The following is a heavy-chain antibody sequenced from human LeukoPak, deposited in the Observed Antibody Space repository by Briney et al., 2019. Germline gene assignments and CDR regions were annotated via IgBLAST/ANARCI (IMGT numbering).Heavy chain of an antibody. Sequence: SVKVSCKXSGGTFSSYAISWVRQAPGQGLEWMGRIIPIFGTANYAQRFQGRVTITTDESTSTAYMELSSLRSEDTAVYYCARVLNSYSGYDLSFGFWGQGTLVTVSS. CDR2: IIPIFGTA. J-gene: IGHJ4*02. D-gene: IGHD5-12*01. CDR3: ARVLNSYSGYDLSFGF. V-gene: IGHV1-69*05. CDR1: GGTFSSYA.